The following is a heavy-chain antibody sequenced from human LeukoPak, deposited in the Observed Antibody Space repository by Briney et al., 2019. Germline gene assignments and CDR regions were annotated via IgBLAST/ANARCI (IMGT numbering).Heavy chain of an antibody. Sequence: GGSQRLSCAASGFTFSSHSMNWVRQAPGKGLEWVSYISSSSSTIYYAGSVKGRFTISRDNAKNSLYLQMNSLRAEDTAVYYCARGQAGGMDVWGQGTTVTVSS. V-gene: IGHV3-48*01. J-gene: IGHJ6*02. CDR1: GFTFSSHS. CDR3: ARGQAGGMDV. CDR2: ISSSSSTI.